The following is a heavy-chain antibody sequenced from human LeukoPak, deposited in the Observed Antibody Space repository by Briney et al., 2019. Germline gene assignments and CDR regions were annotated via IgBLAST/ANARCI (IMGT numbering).Heavy chain of an antibody. CDR2: ISSSSSYI. D-gene: IGHD2-21*02. Sequence: PGGSLRLSCAASGFTFSSYSMKWVRQAPGKGLEWVSSISSSSSYIYYADSVKGRFTISRDNAKNSLYLQMNSLRAEDTAVYYCARDPAPYCGGDCYSVLNYWGQGTLVTVSS. J-gene: IGHJ4*02. CDR3: ARDPAPYCGGDCYSVLNY. V-gene: IGHV3-21*01. CDR1: GFTFSSYS.